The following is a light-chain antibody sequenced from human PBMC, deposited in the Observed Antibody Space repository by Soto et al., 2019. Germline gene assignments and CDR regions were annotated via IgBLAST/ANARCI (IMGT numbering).Light chain of an antibody. CDR2: LVS. CDR3: MQGTHSPWT. CDR1: QILVYSNGNTY. J-gene: IGKJ1*01. V-gene: IGKV2-30*01. Sequence: DIVLAQSPLCLPATLGQPSSISCWSSQILVYSNGNTYLNWFHQRPGQSPRXLIYLVSNRDSGVPERFSGSGSGTDFTLKISRLEAEDVGVYYCMQGTHSPWTFGQGTQVDIK.